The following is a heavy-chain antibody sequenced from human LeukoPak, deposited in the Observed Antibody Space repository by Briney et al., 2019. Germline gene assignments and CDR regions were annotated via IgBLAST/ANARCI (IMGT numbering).Heavy chain of an antibody. CDR2: IYYSGST. V-gene: IGHV4-38-2*02. J-gene: IGHJ5*02. Sequence: SETLPLTCTVSGYSISNGYYWGWIRQPPGKGLEWIGNIYYSGSTYYNPSLESRVTMSLDTSKNQFSLKLSSVTAADTAVYYCARDENGYVWGSFRAWGQGTLVTVSS. CDR1: GYSISNGYY. D-gene: IGHD3-16*02. CDR3: ARDENGYVWGSFRA.